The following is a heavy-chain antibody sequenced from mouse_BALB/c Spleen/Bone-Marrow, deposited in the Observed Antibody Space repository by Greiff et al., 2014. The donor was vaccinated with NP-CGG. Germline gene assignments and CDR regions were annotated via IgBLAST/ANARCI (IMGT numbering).Heavy chain of an antibody. J-gene: IGHJ3*01. CDR3: ASRAY. CDR2: ISSGSSTI. V-gene: IGHV5-17*02. CDR1: GFTFSSFG. Sequence: DVQLVESGGGLVQPGGSRKLSCVASGFTFSSFGMHWVRQAPEKGLEWVAYISSGSSTIYYADTVKGRFTISRDNPKNTLFLQMTSLRSEDTAMYYCASRAYWGQGTLVTVSA.